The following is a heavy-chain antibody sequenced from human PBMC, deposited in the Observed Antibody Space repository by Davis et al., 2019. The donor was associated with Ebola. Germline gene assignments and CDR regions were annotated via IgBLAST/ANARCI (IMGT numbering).Heavy chain of an antibody. CDR1: GGSISSSNW. D-gene: IGHD3-9*01. CDR2: IYHSGST. V-gene: IGHV4-4*02. Sequence: GSLRLSCGISGGSISSSNWWSCVRQPPGKGLEWIGEIYHSGSTNYNPSLKSRVTISVDKSKNQFSLKLSSVTAADTAVYYCAYLSAYYYYGMDVWGKGTTVTVSS. J-gene: IGHJ6*04. CDR3: AYLSAYYYYGMDV.